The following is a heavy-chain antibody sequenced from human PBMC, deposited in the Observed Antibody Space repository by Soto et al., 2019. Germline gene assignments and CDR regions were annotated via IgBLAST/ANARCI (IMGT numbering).Heavy chain of an antibody. Sequence: ASVKVSCKASGYNFTGYYIRWVRQAPGQGLEWMGWINPNTGGTNYAQRFQGRVTMTRDTSISTAYMELSRLTSDDTAIYYCARDEWTLPYDWGQGTLLTVSS. CDR2: INPNTGGT. CDR1: GYNFTGYY. D-gene: IGHD3-3*01. V-gene: IGHV1-2*02. J-gene: IGHJ4*02. CDR3: ARDEWTLPYD.